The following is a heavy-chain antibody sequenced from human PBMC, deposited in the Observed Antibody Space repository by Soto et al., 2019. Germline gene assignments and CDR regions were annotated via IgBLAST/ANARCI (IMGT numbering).Heavy chain of an antibody. J-gene: IGHJ4*02. CDR2: IYPGDSDT. Sequence: GESLKISCQGSGYSFTSYWIGWVRQMPGKGLEWMGIIYPGDSDTRYSPSFQGQVTISADKSISTAYLQWSSLKASDTAMYYCARQGSTPRTSFDYWGQGTLVTVSS. D-gene: IGHD2-2*01. V-gene: IGHV5-51*01. CDR1: GYSFTSYW. CDR3: ARQGSTPRTSFDY.